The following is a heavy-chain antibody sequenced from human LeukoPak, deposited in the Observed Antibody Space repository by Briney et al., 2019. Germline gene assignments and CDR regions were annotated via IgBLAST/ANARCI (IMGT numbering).Heavy chain of an antibody. J-gene: IGHJ6*02. Sequence: PGGSPRLSCAASGFTFSDYYMSWIRQAPGKGLEWVSYISSSGSSIHYADSVKGRFTISRDNAKNSLYLQMSSLRAEDTAVYYCARVGDGYNLYGMDVWGQGTTVTVSS. CDR2: ISSSGSSI. CDR3: ARVGDGYNLYGMDV. D-gene: IGHD5-24*01. V-gene: IGHV3-11*01. CDR1: GFTFSDYY.